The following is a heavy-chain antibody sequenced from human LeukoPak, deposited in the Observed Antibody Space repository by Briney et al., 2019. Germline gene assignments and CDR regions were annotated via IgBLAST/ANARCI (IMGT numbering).Heavy chain of an antibody. V-gene: IGHV3-64*01. D-gene: IGHD4-17*01. CDR2: ISSNGGST. Sequence: PGGSLRLSCAASGFTFSSYAMHWVRQAPGKGLEYVSAISSNGGSTYYANSVKGRFTISGDNSKNTLYLQMGSLRAEDMAVYYCARASTTVTTFLDAFDIWGQGTMVTVSS. J-gene: IGHJ3*02. CDR1: GFTFSSYA. CDR3: ARASTTVTTFLDAFDI.